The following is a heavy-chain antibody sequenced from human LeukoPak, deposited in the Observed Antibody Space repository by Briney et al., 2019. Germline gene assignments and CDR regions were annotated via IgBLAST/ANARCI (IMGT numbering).Heavy chain of an antibody. Sequence: GGSLRLSCAASGFTFSSYSMHWVRQTPGKGLEWVSYISSSSSTIYYADSVKGRFTISRDNAKNSLYLQMNSLRAEDTAVYYCARVEIVSGYSYGSDYWGQGTLVTVSS. CDR2: ISSSSSTI. J-gene: IGHJ4*02. V-gene: IGHV3-48*01. CDR3: ARVEIVSGYSYGSDY. CDR1: GFTFSSYS. D-gene: IGHD5-18*01.